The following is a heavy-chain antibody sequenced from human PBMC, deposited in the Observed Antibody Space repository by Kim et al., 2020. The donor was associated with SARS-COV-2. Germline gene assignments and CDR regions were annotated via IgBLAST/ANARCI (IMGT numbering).Heavy chain of an antibody. Sequence: GGSLRLSCAASGFTFSSYWMHWVRQAPGKGLVWVSRINSDGTSTIYADSVKGRFTISRDNAKNTLYVQMNSLRAEDTAVYYCARRGYYAWGSYDHGMDVWGQGTTVTVSS. J-gene: IGHJ6*02. CDR1: GFTFSSYW. V-gene: IGHV3-74*01. D-gene: IGHD3-16*01. CDR3: ARRGYYAWGSYDHGMDV. CDR2: INSDGTST.